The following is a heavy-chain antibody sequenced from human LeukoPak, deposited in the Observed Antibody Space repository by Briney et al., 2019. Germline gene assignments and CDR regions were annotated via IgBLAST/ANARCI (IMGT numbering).Heavy chain of an antibody. CDR3: TRGSYGDYEY. V-gene: IGHV3-21*01. CDR1: GFTFSSYT. Sequence: GGSLRLSCAASGFTFSSYTMNWVRQAPGKGLEWVASISVNSDHKPYADSVKGRFTISRDNTKNSLYLQMNSLAVDDTAVYFCTRGSYGDYEYWGQGNLVIVSS. J-gene: IGHJ4*02. D-gene: IGHD4-17*01. CDR2: ISVNSDHK.